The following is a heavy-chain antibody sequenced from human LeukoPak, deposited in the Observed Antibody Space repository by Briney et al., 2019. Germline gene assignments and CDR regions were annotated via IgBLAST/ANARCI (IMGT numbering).Heavy chain of an antibody. Sequence: SETLSLTCAVSGYSISSGYYWGWIRQPRGKGLVWIGSIYHSGSTYYNPSLKSRVTISVDTSKNQFSLKLSSVTAADTAVYYCARTGKTGGDYWGQGTLVTVTS. CDR2: IYHSGST. V-gene: IGHV4-38-2*01. D-gene: IGHD1-14*01. CDR1: GYSISSGYY. J-gene: IGHJ4*02. CDR3: ARTGKTGGDY.